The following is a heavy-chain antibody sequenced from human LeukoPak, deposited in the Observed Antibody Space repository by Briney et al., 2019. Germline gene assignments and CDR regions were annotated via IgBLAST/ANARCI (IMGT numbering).Heavy chain of an antibody. J-gene: IGHJ6*03. D-gene: IGHD1-26*01. CDR3: ARVRGSSGSYEYYHYMDV. CDR1: SGSISTSNYY. CDR2: IFYSGST. V-gene: IGHV4-39*07. Sequence: SETLSLTCTVSSGSISTSNYYWVWVRQPPGKALVWIGNIFYSGSTNYNPSLKSRVTMSVDTSKKQFSLKLSSVTAADTAVYYCARVRGSSGSYEYYHYMDVWGKGTTVTISS.